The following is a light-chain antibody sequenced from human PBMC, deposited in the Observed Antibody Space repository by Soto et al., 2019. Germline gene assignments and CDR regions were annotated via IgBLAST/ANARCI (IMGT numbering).Light chain of an antibody. V-gene: IGKV1-5*01. CDR1: QSINTW. CDR3: QQYNTYPLT. J-gene: IGKJ4*01. Sequence: EIQMTQSPPTLSASVGDRVTITCRASQSINTWLAWYRQKPGKAPKLLIFDASYLASGVPSRFGGSGSGTEFTLTISSLQPDDLATYYCQQYNTYPLTFGGGTNVEIK. CDR2: DAS.